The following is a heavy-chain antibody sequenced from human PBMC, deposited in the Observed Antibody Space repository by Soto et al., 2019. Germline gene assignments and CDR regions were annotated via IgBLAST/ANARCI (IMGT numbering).Heavy chain of an antibody. CDR2: IYWDDDK. J-gene: IGHJ4*02. V-gene: IGHV2-5*02. D-gene: IGHD6-6*01. Sequence: QITLKESGPTLVKPTQTLTLTCTFSGFSLSTSGVGVGWIRQPPGKALEWLALIYWDDDKRYSPSLKGRLTTXKXXSKNQVVLTMTNMDPVDTATYYCAHRRGSSYYFDYWGQGTLVTVSS. CDR3: AHRRGSSYYFDY. CDR1: GFSLSTSGVG.